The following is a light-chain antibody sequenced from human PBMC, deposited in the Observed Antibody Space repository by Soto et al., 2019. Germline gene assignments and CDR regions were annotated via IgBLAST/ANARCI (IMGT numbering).Light chain of an antibody. CDR2: QDS. J-gene: IGLJ3*02. CDR3: QAWDSSFWV. CDR1: KLGDKY. Sequence: SYELTQPPSVSVSPGKTASITGSGDKLGDKYACWYQQKPGQSPVLVIYQDSKRPSGIPERFSGSNSGNTATLTISGTQAMDEADYYCQAWDSSFWVFGGGTKLTVL. V-gene: IGLV3-1*01.